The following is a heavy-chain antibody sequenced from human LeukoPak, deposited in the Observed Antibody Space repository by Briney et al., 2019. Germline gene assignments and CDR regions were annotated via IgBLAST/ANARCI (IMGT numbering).Heavy chain of an antibody. Sequence: GASVKVSCRASGYTFTSYYMHWVRQAPGQGLEWMGIINPSGGSTSYAQKFQGRVTMARDMSTSTVYMELSSLRSEDTAVYYCAREDTAMVDWGQGTLVTVSS. CDR2: INPSGGST. J-gene: IGHJ4*02. D-gene: IGHD5-18*01. CDR3: AREDTAMVD. V-gene: IGHV1-46*01. CDR1: GYTFTSYY.